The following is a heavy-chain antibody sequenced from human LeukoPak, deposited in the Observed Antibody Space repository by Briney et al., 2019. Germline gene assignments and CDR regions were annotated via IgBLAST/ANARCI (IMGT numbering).Heavy chain of an antibody. J-gene: IGHJ4*02. CDR3: AKDPSPRLGELSLGTYFDS. D-gene: IGHD3-16*01. CDR1: GFTFDDYA. CDR2: ISWNSDNI. Sequence: PGGSLRLSCVASGFTFDDYAMHWVRQAPGKGLEGVSGISWNSDNIGYADSVKGRFTISRDNAKNSLYLQINRLRAEDMAFYYCAKDPSPRLGELSLGTYFDSWGQGTLVTVSS. V-gene: IGHV3-9*03.